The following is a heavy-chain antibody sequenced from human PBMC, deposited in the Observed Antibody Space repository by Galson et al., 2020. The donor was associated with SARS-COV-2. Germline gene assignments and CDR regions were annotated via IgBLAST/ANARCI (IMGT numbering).Heavy chain of an antibody. CDR1: GFNIRSTY. CDR3: ARGDFWKSGYFAP. J-gene: IGHJ5*02. CDR2: IYSGGVT. Sequence: QSGGSLRLSCTASGFNIRSTYMSWVRHAPGRGLEYVSVIYSGGVTYYVDSVKGRFTISRDDVKNTLFLQMDNLRAEDTAFYYCARGDFWKSGYFAPWGQGTLVTIS. D-gene: IGHD3-3*01. V-gene: IGHV3-53*01.